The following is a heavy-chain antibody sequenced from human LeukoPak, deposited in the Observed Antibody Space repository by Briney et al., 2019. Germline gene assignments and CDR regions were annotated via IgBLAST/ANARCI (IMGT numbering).Heavy chain of an antibody. CDR2: ISSSGSTI. Sequence: GRSMRLSCAASGFTFSSYEMNWVRQAPGKGLEWVPFISSSGSTIYYTDSVKGRFTISRDNAKNSLYLQMNSLRAEDTAVYYCARPRQGEGGPRDGYNQAGYCGQGTVVTVSS. D-gene: IGHD5-24*01. J-gene: IGHJ4*02. CDR1: GFTFSSYE. CDR3: ARPRQGEGGPRDGYNQAGY. V-gene: IGHV3-48*03.